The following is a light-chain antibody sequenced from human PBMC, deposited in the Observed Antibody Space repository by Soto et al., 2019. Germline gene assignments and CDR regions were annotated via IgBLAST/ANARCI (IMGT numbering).Light chain of an antibody. CDR3: QQYVSSPWT. CDR2: GAS. V-gene: IGKV3-20*01. Sequence: EIVLTQSPGTLSLSPGERATLSCRASQSVSSSYLAWYQQKPGQAPRLLIYGASSRATGIPDRFSGSGSGTDFSHTISRLEPEDFAVYYCQQYVSSPWTFGQGTKVEIK. J-gene: IGKJ1*01. CDR1: QSVSSSY.